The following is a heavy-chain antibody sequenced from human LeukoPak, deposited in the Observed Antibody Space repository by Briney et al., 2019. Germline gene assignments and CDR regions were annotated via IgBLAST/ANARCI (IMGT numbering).Heavy chain of an antibody. V-gene: IGHV3-23*01. CDR3: AKLRVDIVVVPAAISPPPEATYYYMDV. CDR1: GFTFTSYA. Sequence: GGSLRLSCAASGFTFTSYAMTWVRQAPGKGLDWVSVISGSGHSTYYADSVKGRFTISRDNSKNTLHLQMNSLRAEDTAVYYCAKLRVDIVVVPAAISPPPEATYYYMDVWGKGTTVTVSS. D-gene: IGHD2-2*02. CDR2: ISGSGHST. J-gene: IGHJ6*03.